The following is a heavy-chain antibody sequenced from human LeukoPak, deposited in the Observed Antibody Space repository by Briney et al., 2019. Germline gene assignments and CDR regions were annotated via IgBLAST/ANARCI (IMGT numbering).Heavy chain of an antibody. V-gene: IGHV4-61*01. CDR1: GDSISSKSYY. Sequence: SETLSLTCTASGDSISSKSYYWSWIRQPPGKGLEWIGYMYNSGSTNYNPSLKSRVTISIDTSKNQFSLKLSSVTAADTAVYYCARVPHFGDYGWFDPWGQGTLVTVSS. D-gene: IGHD4-17*01. CDR2: MYNSGST. J-gene: IGHJ5*02. CDR3: ARVPHFGDYGWFDP.